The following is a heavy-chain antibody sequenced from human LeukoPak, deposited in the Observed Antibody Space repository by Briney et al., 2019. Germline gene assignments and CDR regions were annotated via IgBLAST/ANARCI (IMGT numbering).Heavy chain of an antibody. CDR3: ANYRS. CDR2: ISGSGSST. J-gene: IGHJ4*02. Sequence: GGSLRLSCAGSGFTFSSYAMSWVRQAPGKGLEWVSGISGSGSSTHYADSVKGRFTISRDNSKSTLYLQMSSLRDEDTAVYYRANYRSWGQGTLVTVSS. V-gene: IGHV3-23*01. CDR1: GFTFSSYA. D-gene: IGHD1-14*01.